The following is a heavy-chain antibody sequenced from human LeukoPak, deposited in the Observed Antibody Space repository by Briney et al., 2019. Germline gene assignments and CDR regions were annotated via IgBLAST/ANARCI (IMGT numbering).Heavy chain of an antibody. D-gene: IGHD7-27*01. CDR3: AKDISNSGYFDY. CDR2: ISWNSGSI. CDR1: GFTFSSYA. J-gene: IGHJ4*02. V-gene: IGHV3-9*01. Sequence: QPGGSLRLSCAASGFTFSSYAMTWVRQAPGKGLEWVSGISWNSGSIGYADSVKGRFTISRDNAKNSLYLQMNSLRAEDTALYYCAKDISNSGYFDYWGQGTLVTVSS.